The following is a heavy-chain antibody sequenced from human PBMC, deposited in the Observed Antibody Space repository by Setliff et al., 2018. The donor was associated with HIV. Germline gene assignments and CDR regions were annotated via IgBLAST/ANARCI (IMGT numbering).Heavy chain of an antibody. CDR2: INHSGST. J-gene: IGHJ4*02. D-gene: IGHD3-22*01. CDR3: ARLTTTYYYDSSAYYHPV. Sequence: SETMSLTCAVSGGSISDNNWWSWVRQPPGKELEWIGSINHSGSTNYNPSLKSRVTISVDTSKNQFSLKLSSVTAADTAVFYCARLTTTYYYDSSAYYHPVWGQGTLVTVSS. V-gene: IGHV4-4*02. CDR1: GGSISDNNW.